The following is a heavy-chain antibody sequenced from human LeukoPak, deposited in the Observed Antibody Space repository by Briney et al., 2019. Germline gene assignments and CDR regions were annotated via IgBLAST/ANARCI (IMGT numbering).Heavy chain of an antibody. D-gene: IGHD5-24*01. CDR1: GGTFSNYA. CDR3: AREGGHGYNFPDFDF. V-gene: IGHV1-2*06. Sequence: ASVKVSCKASGGTFSNYAINWVRQAPGQGLEWMGRIYSDTGGINYAQNFHGRVTMARDTSISTAYMDLNSLMSDDTAVYYCAREGGHGYNFPDFDFWGQGTLVTVSS. CDR2: IYSDTGGI. J-gene: IGHJ4*02.